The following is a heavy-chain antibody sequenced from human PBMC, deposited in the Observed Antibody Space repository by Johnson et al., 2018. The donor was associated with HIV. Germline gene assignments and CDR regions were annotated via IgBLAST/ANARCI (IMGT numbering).Heavy chain of an antibody. CDR1: GFTFSRYA. J-gene: IGHJ3*02. V-gene: IGHV3-30-3*01. Sequence: VQLVESGGGVVQPGRSLRLSCAASGFTFSRYAMHWVRQAPGKGLEWVAVISYDGSNKYYADSVKGPFTISRDNSKNTLDLQMNRLRAQDTAVYYCSRDREGYAFDIWGQGTMVTVSA. CDR2: ISYDGSNK. CDR3: SRDREGYAFDI.